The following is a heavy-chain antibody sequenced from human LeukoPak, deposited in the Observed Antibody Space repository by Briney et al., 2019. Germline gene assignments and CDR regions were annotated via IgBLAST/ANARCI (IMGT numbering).Heavy chain of an antibody. CDR3: AKEGSDYAPLFDY. Sequence: GGSLRLSCAASGFTFSTYVMSWVRQAPGKGLEWVSTICTSAGSTYYADSVKGRFTISRDNSENTLYLQMNSLRAEDTAVYYCAKEGSDYAPLFDYWGQGPLVTVSS. D-gene: IGHD4-17*01. CDR1: GFTFSTYV. V-gene: IGHV3-23*01. J-gene: IGHJ4*02. CDR2: ICTSAGST.